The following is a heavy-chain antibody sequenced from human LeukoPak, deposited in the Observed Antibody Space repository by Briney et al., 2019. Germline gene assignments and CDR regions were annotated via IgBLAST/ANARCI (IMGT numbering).Heavy chain of an antibody. V-gene: IGHV3-11*01. CDR2: ISSSGSTI. J-gene: IGHJ4*02. Sequence: SGGSLRLSCAASGFTFSDYYMSWIRQAPGKGLEWVSYISSSGSTIYYADSVKGRFTISRDNAKNSLYLQMNSLRAEDMAVYYCARDAVTMVRGVNYWGQGTLVTVSS. CDR3: ARDAVTMVRGVNY. D-gene: IGHD3-10*01. CDR1: GFTFSDYY.